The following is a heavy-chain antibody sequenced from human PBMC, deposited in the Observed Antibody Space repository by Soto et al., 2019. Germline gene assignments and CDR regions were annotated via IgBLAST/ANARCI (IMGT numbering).Heavy chain of an antibody. CDR2: IKSKTDGGTT. Sequence: GGSLRLSCAASGFTFGNAWMSWVRQAPGKGLEWVGRIKSKTDGGTTDYAAPVKGRFTISRDDSKNTRYLQMNSLKTEDTAVYYCTTGIVLRYSYYFDYWGQGTLVTVSS. D-gene: IGHD3-9*01. CDR1: GFTFGNAW. J-gene: IGHJ4*02. V-gene: IGHV3-15*01. CDR3: TTGIVLRYSYYFDY.